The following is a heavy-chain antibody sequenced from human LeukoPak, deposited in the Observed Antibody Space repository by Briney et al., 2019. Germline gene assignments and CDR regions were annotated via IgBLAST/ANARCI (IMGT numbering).Heavy chain of an antibody. V-gene: IGHV4-34*01. CDR2: INHSGST. D-gene: IGHD4-17*01. J-gene: IGHJ3*02. CDR3: ASRTTVTTSGAFDI. CDR1: GGSFSGYY. Sequence: KPSETLSLTCAVYGGSFSGYYWSWIRQPPGKGLEWIGEINHSGSTNYNPSLKSRVTISVDTSKNQFSLKLSSVTAADTAVYYCASRTTVTTSGAFDIWGQGTMVTVSS.